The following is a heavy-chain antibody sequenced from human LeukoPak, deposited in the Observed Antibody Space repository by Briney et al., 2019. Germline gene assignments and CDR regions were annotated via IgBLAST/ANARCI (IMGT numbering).Heavy chain of an antibody. Sequence: GGSLRLSCAASGFTFSNYSMNWVRQAPGKGLEWVSYITSSSTVYYAGSVKGRFIISRDNAKNSLFLQMNSLRAEDTAVYYCARDYCSGPKCYFIDYWGQGALVTVSS. J-gene: IGHJ4*02. D-gene: IGHD2-15*01. CDR3: ARDYCSGPKCYFIDY. CDR1: GFTFSNYS. CDR2: ITSSSTV. V-gene: IGHV3-48*04.